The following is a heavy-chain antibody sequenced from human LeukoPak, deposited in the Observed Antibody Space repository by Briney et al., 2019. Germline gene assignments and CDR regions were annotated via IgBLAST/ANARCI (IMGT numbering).Heavy chain of an antibody. D-gene: IGHD6-6*01. CDR3: TRRAAPLQFYR. CDR2: INWNASNG. CDR1: GFNFDDYA. V-gene: IGHV3-9*01. Sequence: PAVTLCLSCAGSGFNFDDYAMHWVRQAPGRGLEWVSDINWNASNGIYADSVKGRFTISRANAKNSLYLQMGSLRAEGAALYDCTRRAAPLQFYRRGGGTLLTVSS. J-gene: IGHJ2*01.